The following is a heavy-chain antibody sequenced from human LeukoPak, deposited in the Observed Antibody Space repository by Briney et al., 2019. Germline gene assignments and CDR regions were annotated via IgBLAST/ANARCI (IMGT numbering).Heavy chain of an antibody. CDR3: AKTSSGYLSPFDY. J-gene: IGHJ4*02. V-gene: IGHV3-23*01. CDR2: ISGSGGST. CDR1: GFTFSSYA. D-gene: IGHD3-22*01. Sequence: PGGSLRLSCAASGFTFSSYAMSWVRQAPGKGLEWVSAISGSGGSTYYADSVMGRFTISRDNSKNTLYLQMNSLRAEDTAVYYCAKTSSGYLSPFDYWGQGTLVTVSS.